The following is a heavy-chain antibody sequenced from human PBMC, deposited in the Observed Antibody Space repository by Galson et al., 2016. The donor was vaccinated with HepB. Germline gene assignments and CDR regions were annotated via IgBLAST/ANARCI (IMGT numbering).Heavy chain of an antibody. D-gene: IGHD1-14*01. V-gene: IGHV5-51*01. J-gene: IGHJ4*02. Sequence: QSGAEVKKPGESLQISCQGSGYTFTSYWIAWVRQMPGEGLEWMGVTNPGGSDTRYSPSFQGQVTIPADKSINTAYLQWTSLKASDTAMYYCAKTATSTGREFDSWCQGTLVTVSS. CDR2: TNPGGSDT. CDR3: AKTATSTGREFDS. CDR1: GYTFTSYW.